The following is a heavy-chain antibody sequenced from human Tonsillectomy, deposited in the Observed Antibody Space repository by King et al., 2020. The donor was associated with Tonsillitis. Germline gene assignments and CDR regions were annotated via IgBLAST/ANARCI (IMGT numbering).Heavy chain of an antibody. CDR1: GYTFTSYG. D-gene: IGHD3-22*01. CDR2: ISGYNGNT. CDR3: ARDPLGFYDSSGYIDY. V-gene: IGHV1-18*01. Sequence: VQLVESGAEVKKPGASVKVSCKASGYTFTSYGISWVRQAPGQGLEWMGWISGYNGNTNYAQKLQGRVTMTTDTSTSTAYMELRSPRSDDTAVYYCARDPLGFYDSSGYIDYWGQGTLVTVSS. J-gene: IGHJ4*02.